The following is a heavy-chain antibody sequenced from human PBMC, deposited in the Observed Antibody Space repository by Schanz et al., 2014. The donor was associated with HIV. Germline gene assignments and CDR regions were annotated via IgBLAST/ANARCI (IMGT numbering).Heavy chain of an antibody. CDR3: ARVPPAIEDYGPDYLYYGMDI. V-gene: IGHV1-18*01. CDR2: ASPHNGDT. J-gene: IGHJ6*02. CDR1: NYTFSYYG. Sequence: QVQLVQSGAEVKKPGASVKVSCRASNYTFSYYGISWVRQAPGQGLEWVGWASPHNGDTKYIQKVQGRVTMTRDTSTSTVYMELRNLRSEDTALYFCARVPPAIEDYGPDYLYYGMDIWGQGTTVTVSS. D-gene: IGHD3-10*01.